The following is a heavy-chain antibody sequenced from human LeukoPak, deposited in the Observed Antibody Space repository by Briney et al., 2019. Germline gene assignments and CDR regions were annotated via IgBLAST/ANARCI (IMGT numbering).Heavy chain of an antibody. V-gene: IGHV3-23*01. CDR3: AKVGGYYEEYFDY. D-gene: IGHD3-22*01. CDR1: GFTFSSYA. CDR2: ISGSGGST. Sequence: PGVSLRLSCAASGFTFSSYAMSWVGQAPGKGLAWVSAISGSGGSTYYADSVKGRFTISRDNYKNTLYLQMNSLRAEDTAVYDCAKVGGYYEEYFDYWGQGTLVTVSS. J-gene: IGHJ4*02.